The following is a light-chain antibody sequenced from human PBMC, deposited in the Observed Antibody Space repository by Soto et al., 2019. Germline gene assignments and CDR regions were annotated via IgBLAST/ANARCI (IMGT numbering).Light chain of an antibody. CDR1: QGISNS. CDR3: QNYNRAPLT. CDR2: AAS. J-gene: IGKJ3*01. Sequence: DIQMTQSPSSLSASLGDTVTISCRASQGISNSLAWFQQKPGRVPQFLIYAASTLQPGVPPRFSGSGSGTDFTLTISSLQPEDLATSYCQNYNRAPLTFGPGTRVDIK. V-gene: IGKV1-27*01.